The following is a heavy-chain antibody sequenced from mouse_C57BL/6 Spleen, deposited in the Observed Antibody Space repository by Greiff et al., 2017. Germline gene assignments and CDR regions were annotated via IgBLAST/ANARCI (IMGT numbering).Heavy chain of an antibody. J-gene: IGHJ1*03. D-gene: IGHD1-1*01. Sequence: EVMLVESGGGLVKPGGSLKLSCAASGFTFSSYTMSWVRQTPEKRLEWVATISGGGGNTYYPDSVKGRFTISRDNAKNTLYLQMSSLRSEDTALYYCARRGGSSLYWYFDVWGTGTTVTVSS. CDR3: ARRGGSSLYWYFDV. V-gene: IGHV5-9*01. CDR1: GFTFSSYT. CDR2: ISGGGGNT.